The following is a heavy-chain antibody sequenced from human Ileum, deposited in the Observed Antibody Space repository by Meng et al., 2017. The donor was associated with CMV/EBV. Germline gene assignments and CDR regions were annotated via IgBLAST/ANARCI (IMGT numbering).Heavy chain of an antibody. CDR1: GASISSNY. CDR2: MHYSGST. Sequence: QVQLQESGPGLVKPSETLSLTCTVSGASISSNYWNWIRQPPGKGLEWIGYMHYSGSTAYNPSLKSRVTISVDMSKNQFSLKLSSVTAADTAVYYCTRGGDSTAWDMLYWGQGTLVTVSS. J-gene: IGHJ4*02. D-gene: IGHD6-19*01. CDR3: TRGGDSTAWDMLY. V-gene: IGHV4-59*01.